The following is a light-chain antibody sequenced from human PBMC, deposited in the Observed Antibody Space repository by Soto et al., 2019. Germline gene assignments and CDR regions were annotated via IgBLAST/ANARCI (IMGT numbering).Light chain of an antibody. CDR2: GAS. V-gene: IGKV3-20*01. Sequence: VLTQSPGTLSLSPGERATLSCRASQSVSRYLVWYQQKPGQAPRLLIYGASSRASCIPDRFSGSGFGTGFTLNLHRLGAEDYAVDFCQQIDYSPYTFGQGTKLEIK. CDR1: QSVSRY. CDR3: QQIDYSPYT. J-gene: IGKJ2*01.